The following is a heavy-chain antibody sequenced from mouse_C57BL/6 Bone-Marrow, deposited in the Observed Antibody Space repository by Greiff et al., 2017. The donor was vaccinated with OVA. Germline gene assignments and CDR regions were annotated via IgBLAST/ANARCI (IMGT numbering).Heavy chain of an antibody. J-gene: IGHJ4*01. D-gene: IGHD1-1*01. Sequence: EVKLQESGGGLVQPGGSLKLSCAASGFTFSDYYMYWVRQTPEKRLEWVAYISNGGGSTYYPDTVKGRFTISRDNAKNTLYLQMSRLKSEDTAMYYCARHVGYYGSKNYAMDYWGQGTSVTVSS. CDR1: GFTFSDYY. CDR3: ARHVGYYGSKNYAMDY. CDR2: ISNGGGST. V-gene: IGHV5-12*01.